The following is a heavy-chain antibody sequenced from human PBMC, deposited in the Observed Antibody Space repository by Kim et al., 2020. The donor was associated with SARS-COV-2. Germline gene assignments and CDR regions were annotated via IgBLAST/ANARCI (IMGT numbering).Heavy chain of an antibody. D-gene: IGHD2-21*01. J-gene: IGHJ5*02. CDR1: GSSLSESS. CDR3: TTEVVSFRSPGWFET. V-gene: IGHV1-24*01. Sequence: ASVKVSCKVSGSSLSESSVQWVRQSPGGSLEWLGGHDSEFEEPVYAQKFHGRVTLTEDTSTDTVYMEIRSLTSDDTAIYYCTTEVVSFRSPGWFETWGQGTLVTVTS. CDR2: HDSEFEEP.